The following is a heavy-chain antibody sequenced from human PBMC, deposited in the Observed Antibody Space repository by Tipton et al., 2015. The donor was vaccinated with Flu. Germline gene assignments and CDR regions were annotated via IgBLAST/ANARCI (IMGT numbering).Heavy chain of an antibody. Sequence: TLSLTCAVSGGSIRGTNWWSWVRLTPGKGLEWVGEINESGRTKYNPSLKSRVTISRDTSKNQFSLIMTSVSAADTAVYYCARGVMSGRLYYGMDVWGQGTAVTVSS. V-gene: IGHV4-4*02. CDR2: INESGRT. J-gene: IGHJ6*02. CDR1: GGSIRGTNW. CDR3: ARGVMSGRLYYGMDV. D-gene: IGHD3-16*01.